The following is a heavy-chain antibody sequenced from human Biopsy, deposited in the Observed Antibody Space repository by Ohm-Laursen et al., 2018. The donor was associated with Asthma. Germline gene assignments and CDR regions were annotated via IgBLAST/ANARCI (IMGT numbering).Heavy chain of an antibody. Sequence: GTLSLTCAVYGGSFSSNYWSWIRQTPGKGLEWLGDTHPRGNTHYNPSLSSRLTLTVDTSKNQFSLRLPSVTAADTAVYYCARGSSSRLSQWELLVSGGKRAHPYYGMDVWGQGTTVTVSS. J-gene: IGHJ6*02. CDR1: GGSFSSNY. CDR2: THPRGNT. D-gene: IGHD1-26*01. V-gene: IGHV4-34*01. CDR3: ARGSSSRLSQWELLVSGGKRAHPYYGMDV.